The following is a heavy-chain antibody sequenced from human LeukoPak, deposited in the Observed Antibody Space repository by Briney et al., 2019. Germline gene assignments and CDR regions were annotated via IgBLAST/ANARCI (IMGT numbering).Heavy chain of an antibody. CDR2: IKSKIDGATT. CDR3: TACSGGSCYYYYFGMDV. Sequence: GGSLRLSCVASGFTFRNAWVSWVRQAPGKGLECVGRIKSKIDGATTDYAAPVEGRFTISRDDVKDTLYLQMNSLKIEDTGVYYCTACSGGSCYYYYFGMDVWGQGTTVTVSS. V-gene: IGHV3-15*01. D-gene: IGHD2-15*01. CDR1: GFTFRNAW. J-gene: IGHJ6*02.